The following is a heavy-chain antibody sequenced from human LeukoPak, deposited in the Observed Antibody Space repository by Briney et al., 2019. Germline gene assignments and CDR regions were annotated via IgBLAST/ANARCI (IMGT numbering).Heavy chain of an antibody. V-gene: IGHV4-61*01. CDR1: GASVNSDTYY. CDR3: ARVNLDTGYYFDY. D-gene: IGHD1-14*01. CDR2: IHTSGNT. Sequence: SETLSLTCTVSGASVNSDTYYWSWIRQPPGKGLEWIGYIHTSGNTKYNPSLMSRVTMSVDMSKNQFSLKLSSVTAADTAVYYCARVNLDTGYYFDYWGQGTLVTVPS. J-gene: IGHJ4*02.